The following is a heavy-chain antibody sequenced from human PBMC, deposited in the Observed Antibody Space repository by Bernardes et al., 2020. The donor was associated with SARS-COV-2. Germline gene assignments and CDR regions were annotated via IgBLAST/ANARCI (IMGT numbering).Heavy chain of an antibody. CDR3: SRGRRGIVGATVYYFDY. Sequence: ASVKVSCKASGYTFTSYDINWVRQATGQGLEWMGWMNPNSGNTGYAQKFQGRVTMTRNTSISTAYMELSSLRSEDTAVYYCSRGRRGIVGATVYYFDYWGKGTLVTVSS. CDR2: MNPNSGNT. J-gene: IGHJ4*02. V-gene: IGHV1-8*01. D-gene: IGHD1-26*01. CDR1: GYTFTSYD.